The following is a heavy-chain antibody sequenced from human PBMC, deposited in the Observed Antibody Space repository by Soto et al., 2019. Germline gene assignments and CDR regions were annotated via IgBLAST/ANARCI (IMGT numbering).Heavy chain of an antibody. Sequence: QVQLVQSGAEVKKPGASVKVSCKASGYTFTSYGISWVRQAPGQGLEWMGWISAYNGHTNYAKKLQGRVTMTTDTSTSTAYMELRSLRSDDTAVYYCARKEPRIVGATGVDYWGQGTLVTVSS. V-gene: IGHV1-18*04. CDR3: ARKEPRIVGATGVDY. CDR1: GYTFTSYG. D-gene: IGHD1-26*01. CDR2: ISAYNGHT. J-gene: IGHJ4*02.